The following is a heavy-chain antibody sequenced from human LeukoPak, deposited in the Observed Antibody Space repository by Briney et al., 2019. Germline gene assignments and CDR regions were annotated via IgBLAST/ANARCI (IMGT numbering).Heavy chain of an antibody. D-gene: IGHD3-16*01. J-gene: IGHJ4*02. V-gene: IGHV3-53*01. Sequence: GGSLRLSCAASGFTVSSNYMSWVRQAPGKGLEWVSLILGSGDTRYADSVKGRFTISRDNSKNTLYLQMNSLRAEDTAVYYCAKVGGETARPYYFDYWSQGTLVTVSS. CDR1: GFTVSSNY. CDR2: ILGSGDT. CDR3: AKVGGETARPYYFDY.